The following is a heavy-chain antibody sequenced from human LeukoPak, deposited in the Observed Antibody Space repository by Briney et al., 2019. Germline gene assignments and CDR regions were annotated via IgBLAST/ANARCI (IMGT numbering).Heavy chain of an antibody. Sequence: SETLSLTCTVSGGSISSGGYYWSWIRQHPGKGLEWIGYIYYSGSTYYNPSHKSRVTISVDTSKNQFSLKLSSVTAADTAVYYCARVGSGSYYNLFDYWGQGTLVTVSS. CDR2: IYYSGST. V-gene: IGHV4-31*03. D-gene: IGHD3-10*01. CDR3: ARVGSGSYYNLFDY. CDR1: GGSISSGGYY. J-gene: IGHJ4*02.